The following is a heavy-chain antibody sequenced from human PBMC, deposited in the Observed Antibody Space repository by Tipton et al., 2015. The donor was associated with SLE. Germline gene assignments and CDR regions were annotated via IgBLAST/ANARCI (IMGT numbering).Heavy chain of an antibody. J-gene: IGHJ4*02. V-gene: IGHV3-21*01. CDR2: ISDRSSYI. D-gene: IGHD2-2*01. CDR3: ARDGAYCSSTSCPGPFYDY. CDR1: GFIFSDYS. Sequence: SLRLSCAAPGFIFSDYSMNWVRQAPGKGLEWVSSISDRSSYIYYADSVKGRFTISRDNAKNSLYLQMNNLRAEDTAVYYCARDGAYCSSTSCPGPFYDYWGQGTLVTVSS.